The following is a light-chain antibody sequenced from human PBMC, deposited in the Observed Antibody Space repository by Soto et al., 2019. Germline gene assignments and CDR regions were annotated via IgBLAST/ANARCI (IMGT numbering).Light chain of an antibody. CDR3: SSYTGITTSYV. Sequence: QSALTQPASVSGSPGQSITISCTGTIRDVGGYNYVAWYQQYPGKAPKLMIYDVSNRPSGVSDRFSGSKSDNTASLTISGLQAEDEADYYCSSYTGITTSYVFGTGTKVTVL. CDR2: DVS. V-gene: IGLV2-14*03. J-gene: IGLJ1*01. CDR1: IRDVGGYNY.